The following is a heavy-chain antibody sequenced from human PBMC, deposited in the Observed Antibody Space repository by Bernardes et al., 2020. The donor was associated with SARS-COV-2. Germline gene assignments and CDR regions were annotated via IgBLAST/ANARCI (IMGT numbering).Heavy chain of an antibody. Sequence: GSLRLSCAASGFTFSSYAMHWVRQAPGKGLEWVAVISYDGSNKYYADSVKGRFTISRDNSKNTLYLQTNSLRAEDTAVYYCARDLRFLEWLLDHWGQGTLVTVSS. V-gene: IGHV3-30-3*01. CDR1: GFTFSSYA. D-gene: IGHD3-3*01. CDR3: ARDLRFLEWLLDH. CDR2: ISYDGSNK. J-gene: IGHJ4*02.